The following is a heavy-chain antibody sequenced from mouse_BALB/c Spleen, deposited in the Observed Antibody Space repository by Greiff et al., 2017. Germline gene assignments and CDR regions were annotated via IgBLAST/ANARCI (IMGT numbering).Heavy chain of an antibody. CDR3: ARGITKGNPFAY. V-gene: IGHV1S137*01. Sequence: QVQLKESGAELVRPGVSVKISCKGSGYTFTDYAMHWVKQSHAKSLEWIGVISTYYGDASYNQKFKGKATMTVDKSSSTAYMELARLTSEDSAIYYCARGITKGNPFAYWGQGTLVTVS. D-gene: IGHD1-1*01. CDR1: GYTFTDYA. CDR2: ISTYYGDA. J-gene: IGHJ3*01.